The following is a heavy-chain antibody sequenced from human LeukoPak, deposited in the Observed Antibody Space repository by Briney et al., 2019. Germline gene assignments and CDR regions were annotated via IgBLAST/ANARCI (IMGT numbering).Heavy chain of an antibody. D-gene: IGHD6-19*01. J-gene: IGHJ6*03. CDR1: GGTFSSYA. CDR2: IIPIFGTA. V-gene: IGHV1-69*01. CDR3: ARDLSEEKWLVEGYYYYYMDV. Sequence: GSSVKVSCKASGGTFSSYAISWVRQAPGQGLEWMGGIIPIFGTANYAQKFQGRVTITADESTSTAYMELSSLRSEDTAVYYCARDLSEEKWLVEGYYYYYMDVWGKGTTVTVSS.